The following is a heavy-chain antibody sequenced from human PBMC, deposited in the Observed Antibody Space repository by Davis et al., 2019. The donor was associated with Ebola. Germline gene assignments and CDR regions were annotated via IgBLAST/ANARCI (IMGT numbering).Heavy chain of an antibody. J-gene: IGHJ1*01. CDR3: VREISGWYGDFQY. CDR2: INSDGSTT. Sequence: PGGSLRLSCAASGFAFSYNWMHWVRQAPGKGLVWVSRINSDGSTTYYADSVKGRFTISRDNAKNTLYLQMNSLRAEDTAVYYCVREISGWYGDFQYWGQGTPVTVSS. V-gene: IGHV3-74*01. CDR1: GFAFSYNW. D-gene: IGHD6-19*01.